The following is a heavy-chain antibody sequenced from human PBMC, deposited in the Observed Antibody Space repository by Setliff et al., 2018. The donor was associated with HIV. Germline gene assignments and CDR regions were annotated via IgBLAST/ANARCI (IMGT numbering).Heavy chain of an antibody. CDR2: IYPGDSDT. J-gene: IGHJ4*02. CDR1: GYRFTSYW. D-gene: IGHD6-13*01. V-gene: IGHV5-51*01. CDR3: ARRMWQQDSKFMYYFDY. Sequence: LGESLKISCMGSGYRFTSYWIGWVRQMPGKGLEWMGIIYPGDSDTRYSPSFQGQVTISADKSISTAYLQWSSQKASDTAMYYCARRMWQQDSKFMYYFDYWGQGTLVTVSS.